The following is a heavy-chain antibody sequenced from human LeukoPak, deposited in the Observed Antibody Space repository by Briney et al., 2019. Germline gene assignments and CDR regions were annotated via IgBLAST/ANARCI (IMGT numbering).Heavy chain of an antibody. D-gene: IGHD6-6*01. V-gene: IGHV1-69*05. Sequence: ASVKVSYKASGGTFSSYAISWVRQAPGQGLEWMGGIVPIFGTANYAQKFQGRVTITTDESASTAYMELSSLRSEDTAVYYCARVGAARPHYYYYYYMDVWGKGTTVTVSS. CDR3: ARVGAARPHYYYYYYMDV. CDR2: IVPIFGTA. CDR1: GGTFSSYA. J-gene: IGHJ6*03.